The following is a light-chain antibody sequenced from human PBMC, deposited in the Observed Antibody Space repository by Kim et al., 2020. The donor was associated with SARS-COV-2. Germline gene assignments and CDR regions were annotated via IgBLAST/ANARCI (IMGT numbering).Light chain of an antibody. CDR2: DVS. Sequence: GQSVTIPCTGTSNYVGGYTYVSWYQQHPGKAPKLMIYDVSNRPSGVSNRFSGSKSGNTASLTISGLQAEDEADYYCSSYTSSSTWVFGGGTQLTVL. V-gene: IGLV2-14*03. CDR3: SSYTSSSTWV. CDR1: SNYVGGYTY. J-gene: IGLJ3*02.